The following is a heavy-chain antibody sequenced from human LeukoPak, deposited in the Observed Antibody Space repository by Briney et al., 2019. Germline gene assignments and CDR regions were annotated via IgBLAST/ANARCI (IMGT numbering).Heavy chain of an antibody. V-gene: IGHV3-21*01. J-gene: IGHJ4*02. CDR1: GFTFSSYI. CDR2: ISSSSSYI. D-gene: IGHD2-2*02. Sequence: GGSLRLSCAASGFTFSSYITNWVRQAPGKGLEWVSSISSSSSYIYYADSVKGRFTISRDNAKNSLYLQMNSLRAEDTTVYYCARLAYCSSTSCYKRLDYWGQGTLVTVSS. CDR3: ARLAYCSSTSCYKRLDY.